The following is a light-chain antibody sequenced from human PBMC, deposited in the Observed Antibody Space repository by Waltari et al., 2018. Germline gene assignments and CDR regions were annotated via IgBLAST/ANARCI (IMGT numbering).Light chain of an antibody. CDR1: QGIRSD. V-gene: IGKV1-17*01. Sequence: DIQMTQSPSSLSASVGDRVTITCRASQGIRSDLGWYQQKLGKAPKRLIYDATSLQSGVPSRFSDSGSGTEFSLTISSLQPEDVATYYCLQHYNYPRTFGQGTKVEIK. CDR3: LQHYNYPRT. CDR2: DAT. J-gene: IGKJ1*01.